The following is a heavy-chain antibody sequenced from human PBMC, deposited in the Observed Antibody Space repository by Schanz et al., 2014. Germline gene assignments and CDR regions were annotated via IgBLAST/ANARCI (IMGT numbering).Heavy chain of an antibody. CDR1: RFIFKSYA. CDR2: TSFDGNEK. V-gene: IGHV3-30*04. J-gene: IGHJ6*02. D-gene: IGHD2-21*01. CDR3: ARDPLPYSSYSYYTMDV. Sequence: VQVVESGGGVVQPGRSLRLSCTASRFIFKSYAMHWVRQAPGKGLEWVAFTSFDGNEKSYADSVKGRFTISRDNSKSTLFLQMNSLRPDDTAVYYCARDPLPYSSYSYYTMDVWGQGTTVTISS.